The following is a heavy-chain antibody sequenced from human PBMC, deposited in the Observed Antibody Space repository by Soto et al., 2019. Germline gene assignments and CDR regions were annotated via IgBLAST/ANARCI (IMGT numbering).Heavy chain of an antibody. J-gene: IGHJ5*02. CDR2: ISSSSRTI. D-gene: IGHD3-22*01. Sequence: EVQLVESGGGLVQPGGSLRLSCAASGFTFSSYSMNWVRQAPGKGLEWVSYISSSSRTIYYADSVKGRFTISRDNAKNSLYLQMNSLRAEDTAVYYCASDRFDYYDSSGYWRFDPWGQGTLVTVSS. CDR3: ASDRFDYYDSSGYWRFDP. CDR1: GFTFSSYS. V-gene: IGHV3-48*01.